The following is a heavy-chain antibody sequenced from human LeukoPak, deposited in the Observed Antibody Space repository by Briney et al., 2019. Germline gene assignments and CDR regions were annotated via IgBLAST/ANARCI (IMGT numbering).Heavy chain of an antibody. CDR3: AREAIVGANTYFDY. J-gene: IGHJ4*02. CDR2: IIPIFGTA. Sequence: GASVKVSCKASGGTFSSYAISWVRQAPGQGLEWMGGIIPIFGTANYAQKFQGRVTITADESTSTAYMELSSLRSEDTAVYYCAREAIVGANTYFDYWGQGTLVTVSS. CDR1: GGTFSSYA. V-gene: IGHV1-69*13. D-gene: IGHD1-26*01.